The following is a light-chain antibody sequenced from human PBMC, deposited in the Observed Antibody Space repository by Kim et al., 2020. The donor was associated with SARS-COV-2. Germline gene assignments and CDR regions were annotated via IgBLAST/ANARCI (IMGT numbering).Light chain of an antibody. CDR2: KVS. V-gene: IGKV2-30*02. CDR1: QSLLHSDGTTY. J-gene: IGKJ2*01. CDR3: MQGTHWPPYT. Sequence: PASISCRSSQSLLHSDGTTYLNWFHQRPGQSPRRLIYKVSYRDSEVPDRFSGSGSGTTFTLTIRRVEAEDVGVYYCMQGTHWPPYTFGQGTKLEI.